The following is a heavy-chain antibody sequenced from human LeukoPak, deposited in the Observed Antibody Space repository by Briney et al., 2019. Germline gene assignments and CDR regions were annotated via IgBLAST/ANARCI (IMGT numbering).Heavy chain of an antibody. CDR3: ARSHTPQYYYDSSGLYY. J-gene: IGHJ4*02. V-gene: IGHV4-59*12. Sequence: SETLSLTCTVSGGSISNYYWCWIRQPPGKGLEWIGYIYYSGSTNCNPSLKSRVTISVDTSKNQFSLKLSSVTAADTAVYYCARSHTPQYYYDSSGLYYWGQGTLVTVSS. CDR1: GGSISNYY. D-gene: IGHD3-22*01. CDR2: IYYSGST.